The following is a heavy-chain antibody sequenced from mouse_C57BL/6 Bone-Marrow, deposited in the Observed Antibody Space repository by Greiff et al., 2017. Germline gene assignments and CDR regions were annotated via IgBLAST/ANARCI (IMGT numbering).Heavy chain of an antibody. CDR1: GYSITSGYY. J-gene: IGHJ4*01. CDR2: ISYDGSN. CDR3: ARGITTVVATGDY. V-gene: IGHV3-6*01. D-gene: IGHD1-1*01. Sequence: EVKLVESGPGLVKPSQSLSLTCSVTGYSITSGYYWNWIRQFPGNKLEWMGYISYDGSNNYNPSLKNRISITRDTSKNQFFLKLNSVTTEDTATYYCARGITTVVATGDYWGQGTSVTVSS.